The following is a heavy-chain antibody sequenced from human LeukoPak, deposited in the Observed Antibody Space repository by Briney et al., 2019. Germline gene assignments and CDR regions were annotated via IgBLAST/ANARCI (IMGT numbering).Heavy chain of an antibody. J-gene: IGHJ4*02. V-gene: IGHV3-23*01. CDR3: TKRPFSGYFDY. D-gene: IGHD6-25*01. CDR1: GFTFSSNA. CDR2: LSGGGDST. Sequence: GGSLRLSCEASGFTFSSNAMSWVRQAPGKGLEWVSALSGGGDSTYYADSVKGRFTLSRDNSKNTLYLQMNSLRAEDTAVYYCTKRPFSGYFDYWGQGTLVTVSP.